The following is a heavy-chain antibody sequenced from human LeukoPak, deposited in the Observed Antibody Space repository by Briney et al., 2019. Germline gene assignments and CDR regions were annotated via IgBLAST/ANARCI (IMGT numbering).Heavy chain of an antibody. J-gene: IGHJ4*02. D-gene: IGHD2-15*01. Sequence: GASVKVSCKTSGYTLTTYDISWVRQAPGQGLEWMGRTSAYNGNTNFAQKLQGRVTMTMTTDTSTTTAYMELRSLRSDDTSVYYCARGGYWGQGTLVTVSS. CDR2: TSAYNGNT. CDR1: GYTLTTYD. V-gene: IGHV1-18*01. CDR3: ARGGY.